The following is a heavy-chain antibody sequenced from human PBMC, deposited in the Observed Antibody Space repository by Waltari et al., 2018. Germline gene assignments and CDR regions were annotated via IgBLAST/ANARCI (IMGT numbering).Heavy chain of an antibody. CDR3: ARVRSGDGSV. V-gene: IGHV1-2*06. Sequence: QVQLVQSGAEVKKPGASVKVSCKASGYTFTGYYIHWVRQAPGQGLEWMGRINPNSGGTNKAQKLQGRATMTSDTTTSTAYMGLSRQGSDETAGYYCARVRSGDGSVWGKGTTVTVSA. CDR1: GYTFTGYY. D-gene: IGHD3-3*01. CDR2: INPNSGGT. J-gene: IGHJ6*04.